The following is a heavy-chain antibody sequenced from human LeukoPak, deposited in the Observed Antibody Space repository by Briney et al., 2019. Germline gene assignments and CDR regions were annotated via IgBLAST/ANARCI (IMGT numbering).Heavy chain of an antibody. Sequence: SETLSLTCAVYGGSFSGYHWSWIRQPPGKGLEWIGEINHSGSTNYNPSLKSRVTISVDTSKNQFSLKLSSVTAADTAVYYCARGLFVVVVAANGGYYFDYWGQGTLVTVSS. CDR3: ARGLFVVVVAANGGYYFDY. CDR2: INHSGST. J-gene: IGHJ4*02. V-gene: IGHV4-34*01. CDR1: GGSFSGYH. D-gene: IGHD2-15*01.